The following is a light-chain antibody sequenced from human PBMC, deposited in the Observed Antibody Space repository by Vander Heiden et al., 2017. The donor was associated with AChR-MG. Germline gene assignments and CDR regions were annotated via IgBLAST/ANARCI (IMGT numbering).Light chain of an antibody. V-gene: IGKV3-11*01. CDR1: RVVSSY. J-gene: IGKJ4*01. CDR3: QQRSNWRLLT. Sequence: ETVLIQSAATLALSPGERATRSCMATRVVSSYLAWYQQKPGQAPSLLIYDAATRPAGIPARFIGSGSGTDFTLTIISLVPEDFAVFYCQQRSNWRLLTFGGGTKVEIK. CDR2: DAA.